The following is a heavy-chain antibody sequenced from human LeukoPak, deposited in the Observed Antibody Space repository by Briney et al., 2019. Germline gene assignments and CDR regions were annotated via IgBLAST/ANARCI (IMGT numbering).Heavy chain of an antibody. V-gene: IGHV4-39*07. CDR3: ARVRSKDVWRSYGSYYYYYYMDV. CDR1: GGSISTSNYY. Sequence: SETLSLTCTVSGGSISTSNYYWGWVRQPPGRGLEWIGSIYYSGSTYYNPSLKSRVTISVDTSKNQFSLKLSSVTAADTAIYYCARVRSKDVWRSYGSYYYYYYMDVWGKGTTVTISS. D-gene: IGHD3-16*01. CDR2: IYYSGST. J-gene: IGHJ6*03.